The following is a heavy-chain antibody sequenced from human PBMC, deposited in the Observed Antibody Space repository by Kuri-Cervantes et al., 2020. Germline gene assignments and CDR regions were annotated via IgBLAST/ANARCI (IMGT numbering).Heavy chain of an antibody. CDR1: GGSISSYY. V-gene: IGHV4-34*01. D-gene: IGHD3-10*01. Sequence: SETLSLTCTVSGGSISSYYWSWIRQPPGKGLECIGEINHSGSTNYNPSLKSRVTISVDTSKNQFSLKLSSVTAADTAVYYCARGFLRLLWFGELSNWFDPWGQGTLVTVSS. CDR2: INHSGST. CDR3: ARGFLRLLWFGELSNWFDP. J-gene: IGHJ5*02.